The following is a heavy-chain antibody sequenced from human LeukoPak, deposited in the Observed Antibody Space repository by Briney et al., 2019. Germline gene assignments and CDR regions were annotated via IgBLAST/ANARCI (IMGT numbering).Heavy chain of an antibody. V-gene: IGHV4-34*01. D-gene: IGHD4/OR15-4a*01. J-gene: IGHJ4*02. CDR1: GGSLSGYY. CDR2: INHGGST. CDR3: AREGRMSMGIEY. Sequence: KPSETLSLTYAVYGGSLSGYYWSWIRQSPGKGLEWIGEINHGGSTNYNPSLKSRVTMSVDTSKNHFSLKLSSVTAADTAVYFCAREGRMSMGIEYWGQGTLVTVSS.